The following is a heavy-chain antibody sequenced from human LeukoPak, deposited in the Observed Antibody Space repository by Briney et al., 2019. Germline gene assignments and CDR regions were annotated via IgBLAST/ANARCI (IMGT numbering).Heavy chain of an antibody. CDR3: ARDRLLTYQPLWTFDY. Sequence: GESLKISCKGSGYYYTTYWIGWVRQAPGQGLEWMGIINPSGGSTSYAQKFQGRVTMTRDMSTSTVYMELSSLRSEDTAVYYCARDRLLTYQPLWTFDYWGQGTLVTVSS. CDR2: INPSGGST. D-gene: IGHD2-2*01. CDR1: GYYYTTYW. J-gene: IGHJ4*02. V-gene: IGHV1-46*01.